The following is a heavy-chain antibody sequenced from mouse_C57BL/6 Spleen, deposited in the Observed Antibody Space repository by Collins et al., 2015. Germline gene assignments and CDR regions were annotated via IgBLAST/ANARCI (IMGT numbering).Heavy chain of an antibody. D-gene: IGHD1-1*01. CDR1: GYTFTSYW. CDR2: IYPSDSET. Sequence: QVQLQQPGAELVRPGSSVKLSCKASGYTFTSYWMDWVKQRPGQGLEWIGNIYPSDSETHYNQKFKDKATLTVDKSSSTAYMQLSSLTSEDSAVYYCARRGSSYDYAMDYWGQGTSVTVSS. V-gene: IGHV1-61*01. J-gene: IGHJ4*01. CDR3: ARRGSSYDYAMDY.